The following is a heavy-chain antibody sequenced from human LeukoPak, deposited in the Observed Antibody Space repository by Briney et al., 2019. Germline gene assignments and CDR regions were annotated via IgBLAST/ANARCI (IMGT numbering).Heavy chain of an antibody. D-gene: IGHD4-17*01. V-gene: IGHV4-61*02. CDR1: GGSISSGSYY. CDR3: AGALGDYGWFDP. Sequence: SETLSLTCTVSGGSISSGSYYWSWIRQPAGKGLEWIGRINTSGSTDYNPSLKSRVTISGDTSKNQFSLKLSSVTAADTAVYYCAGALGDYGWFDPWGQGTLVTVSS. J-gene: IGHJ5*02. CDR2: INTSGST.